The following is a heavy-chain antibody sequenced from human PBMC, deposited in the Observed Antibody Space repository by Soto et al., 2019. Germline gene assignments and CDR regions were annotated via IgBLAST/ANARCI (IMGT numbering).Heavy chain of an antibody. CDR3: ANGVDWGCSGGSCYSTTFDY. V-gene: IGHV3-23*01. J-gene: IGHJ4*02. Sequence: GGSLRLSCAASGFTFSSYAMSWVRQAPGKGLEWVSAISGSGGSTYYADSVKGRFTISRDNSKNTLYLQMNSLRAEDTAVYYCANGVDWGCSGGSCYSTTFDYWGQGTLVTVSS. CDR1: GFTFSSYA. CDR2: ISGSGGST. D-gene: IGHD2-15*01.